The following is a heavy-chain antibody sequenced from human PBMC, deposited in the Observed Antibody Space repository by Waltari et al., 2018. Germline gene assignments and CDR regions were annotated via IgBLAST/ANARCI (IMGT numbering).Heavy chain of an antibody. CDR3: ARVEGGWTGATGSLDY. Sequence: QVQLVQSGAEVKKPGASVKVSCKASGYTFTSYAMHWVRQAPGQGLEWMGRINPNSGGTNYAQKFQGRVTMTRDTSISTAYMELSRLRSDDTAVYYCARVEGGWTGATGSLDYWGQGTLVTVSS. J-gene: IGHJ4*02. D-gene: IGHD1-26*01. V-gene: IGHV1-2*06. CDR1: GYTFTSYA. CDR2: INPNSGGT.